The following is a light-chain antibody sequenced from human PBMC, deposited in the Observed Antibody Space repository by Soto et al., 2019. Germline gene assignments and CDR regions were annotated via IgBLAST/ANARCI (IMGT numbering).Light chain of an antibody. CDR1: SSDVGGYNF. J-gene: IGLJ1*01. CDR2: EVS. CDR3: SSYTGSSPIYV. V-gene: IGLV2-14*01. Sequence: QSALTQPASVSGSPGQSITISCTGTSSDVGGYNFVSWYQQHPGKVPKLMIYEVSNRPSGVSNRFSGSKSGNTASLAISGLQAEDEADYYCSSYTGSSPIYVFGTGTKLTVL.